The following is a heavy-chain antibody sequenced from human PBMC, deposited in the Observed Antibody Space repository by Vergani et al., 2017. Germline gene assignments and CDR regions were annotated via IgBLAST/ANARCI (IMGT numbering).Heavy chain of an antibody. D-gene: IGHD6-19*01. CDR3: ARVGRSAVAGTFGAFDM. J-gene: IGHJ3*02. V-gene: IGHV3-23*01. Sequence: EEQLLESGGALVQPGKSLRLSCAASGFIFSSYAMTWVRQAPGKGLEWVSSISASDGNTYYADSVKGRVTISRDKSKNTLYLQMNSLRAEDTAVYYCARVGRSAVAGTFGAFDMWGQGTMVTVSS. CDR1: GFIFSSYA. CDR2: ISASDGNT.